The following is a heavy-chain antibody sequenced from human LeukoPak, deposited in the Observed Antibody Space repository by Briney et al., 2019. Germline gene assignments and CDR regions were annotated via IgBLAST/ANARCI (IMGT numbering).Heavy chain of an antibody. CDR1: GFTFSSYA. V-gene: IGHV3-23*01. Sequence: GGSLRLSCAASGFTFSSYAMSWVRRAPGKGLEWVSAISGSGGSTYYADSVKGRFTISRDNSKNTLYLQMNSLRAEDTAVYYCAKSNVASGYSSSWYPYWGQGTLVTVSS. J-gene: IGHJ4*02. CDR2: ISGSGGST. D-gene: IGHD6-13*01. CDR3: AKSNVASGYSSSWYPY.